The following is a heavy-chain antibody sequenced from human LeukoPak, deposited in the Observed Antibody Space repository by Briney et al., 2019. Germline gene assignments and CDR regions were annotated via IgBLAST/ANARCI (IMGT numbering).Heavy chain of an antibody. J-gene: IGHJ4*02. Sequence: GGSLRLSCAASGFTFSSYAMSWVRQAPGKGLEWVSAISGSGGSTYYADSVKGRFTISRDNSKNTLYLQMNSLRAEDTAVYYCAKDRYRCTNGVCYTGGIGDFDYWGQGTLATVSS. V-gene: IGHV3-23*01. CDR1: GFTFSSYA. CDR3: AKDRYRCTNGVCYTGGIGDFDY. D-gene: IGHD2-8*01. CDR2: ISGSGGST.